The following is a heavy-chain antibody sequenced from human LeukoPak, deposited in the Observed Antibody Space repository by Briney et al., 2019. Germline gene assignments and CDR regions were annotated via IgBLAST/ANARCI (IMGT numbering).Heavy chain of an antibody. CDR2: IGVVGDT. V-gene: IGHV3-13*01. CDR1: GFTFSNYD. Sequence: PGGSLRLSCAASGFTFSNYDFHWVRQAAGKGLEWVSAIGVVGDTYYSGSVKGRFTISRESAKNSLYLQMYSLRDGDTAVYYCAREYCSGGNCAGGFYFDLWGRGTPVTVSS. CDR3: AREYCSGGNCAGGFYFDL. D-gene: IGHD2-15*01. J-gene: IGHJ2*01.